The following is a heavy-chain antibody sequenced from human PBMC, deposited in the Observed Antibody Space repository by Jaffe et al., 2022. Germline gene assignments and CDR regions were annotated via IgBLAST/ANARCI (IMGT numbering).Heavy chain of an antibody. CDR3: ARSSYASGWSLDS. CDR2: ISGSSRTK. J-gene: IGHJ4*02. Sequence: EVQLVGSGGGLVEPGGSLRLSCAASGFTFSDFYMTWVRQAPGKGLEWISSISGSSRTKDHADSVKGRFTMSRDNAQRSVYLQMNSLRVEDTALYYCARSSYASGWSLDSWGQGTLVTVSS. V-gene: IGHV3-48*01. D-gene: IGHD6-19*01. CDR1: GFTFSDFY.